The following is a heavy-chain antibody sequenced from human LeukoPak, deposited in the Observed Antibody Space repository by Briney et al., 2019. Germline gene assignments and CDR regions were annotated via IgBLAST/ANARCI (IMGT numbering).Heavy chain of an antibody. V-gene: IGHV4-4*09. D-gene: IGHD3-22*01. Sequence: SETLSLTCTVSGGSISSHYWSWLRQSAVKGLEWIGYIYTSGSTNYNPSLKSRVTISVDTSKNQFSLKLSSVTAADTAVYYCARGYYYDSSGLTNYYMDVWGKGTTVTVSS. CDR3: ARGYYYDSSGLTNYYMDV. J-gene: IGHJ6*03. CDR1: GGSISSHY. CDR2: IYTSGST.